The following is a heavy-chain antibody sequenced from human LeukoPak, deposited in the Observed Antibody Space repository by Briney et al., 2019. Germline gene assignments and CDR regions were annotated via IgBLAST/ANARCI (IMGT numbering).Heavy chain of an antibody. CDR2: ISGSGDTT. V-gene: IGHV3-23*01. CDR1: GFTLSSYA. CDR3: AKDRVARTGMGEFDY. D-gene: IGHD1-1*01. Sequence: GGSVRLSCAASGFTLSSYAMSWVRQAPGKGLEWVSAISGSGDTTYYADSVKGRFTISRDSSRNTLYLHMNSLRAEDTAVYFCAKDRVARTGMGEFDYWGQGTLVTVSS. J-gene: IGHJ4*02.